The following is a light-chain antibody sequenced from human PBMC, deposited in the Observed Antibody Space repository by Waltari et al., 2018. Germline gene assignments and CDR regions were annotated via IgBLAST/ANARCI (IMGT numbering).Light chain of an antibody. V-gene: IGKV3-15*01. CDR2: AAS. CDR1: RSVRTN. CDR3: QQYNDWPPIT. J-gene: IGKJ5*01. Sequence: EIVMTQSPATLSVSPGERATLSCRASRSVRTNLAWYQQRPGQAPRLHIYAASTRATGIPSRFIVSGSGTEFTLTIDSIQSEDFVVYYCQQYNDWPPITFGQGTRLEIK.